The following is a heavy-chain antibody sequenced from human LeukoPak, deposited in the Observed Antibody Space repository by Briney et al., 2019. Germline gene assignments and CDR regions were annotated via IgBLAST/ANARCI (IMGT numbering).Heavy chain of an antibody. V-gene: IGHV1-8*01. J-gene: IGHJ6*03. Sequence: ASVTVSCKASGYTFTSYDINWVRQAPGQGLEWMGWMNPNSGNTGYAQKFQGRVTMTRNTSISTASMELSSLRSEDTAVYYCARVMPYYDFWSGYYDSYYYYMDGGGKGTTVTVSS. CDR1: GYTFTSYD. D-gene: IGHD3-3*01. CDR3: ARVMPYYDFWSGYYDSYYYYMDG. CDR2: MNPNSGNT.